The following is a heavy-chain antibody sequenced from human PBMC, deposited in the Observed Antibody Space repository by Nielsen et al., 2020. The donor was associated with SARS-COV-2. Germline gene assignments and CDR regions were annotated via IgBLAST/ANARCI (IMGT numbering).Heavy chain of an antibody. CDR3: ARGTGYSYGDY. V-gene: IGHV4-59*12. D-gene: IGHD5-18*01. CDR1: GGSISSYY. J-gene: IGHJ4*02. CDR2: IYYSGSN. Sequence: SETLSLTCTVSGGSISSYYWSWIRQPPGKGLEWIGYIYYSGSNNYNPSLKSRVTISLDTSKNQFSLKLSSVTAADTAVYYCARGTGYSYGDYWGQGTLVTVSS.